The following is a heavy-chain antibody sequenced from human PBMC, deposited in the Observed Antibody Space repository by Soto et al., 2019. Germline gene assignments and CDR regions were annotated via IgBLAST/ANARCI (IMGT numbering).Heavy chain of an antibody. CDR1: GFTFTDYA. CDR3: ARGSSGYISSWYYFDY. Sequence: EVHLEESGGGLVQPGGSLRLSCAASGFTFTDYALSWVRQAPGKGLEWVATISGIGGSTYLADSVKGRLSISRDNSKNTVSLLMNSLRAEDTAVYFCARGSSGYISSWYYFDYWGRGTLVTVSS. V-gene: IGHV3-23*04. J-gene: IGHJ4*02. D-gene: IGHD6-13*01. CDR2: ISGIGGST.